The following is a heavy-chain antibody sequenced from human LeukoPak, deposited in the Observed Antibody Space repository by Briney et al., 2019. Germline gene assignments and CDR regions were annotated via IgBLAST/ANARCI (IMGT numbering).Heavy chain of an antibody. CDR2: IKQDGSEK. Sequence: GGSLRLSCAASGFTFSSYWTSWVRQAPGKGLEWVANIKQDGSEKYYVDSVKGRFTISRDNAKNSLYLQMNSLRAEDTAVYYCARDDCSSISCYHNWFDPWGQGTLVTVSS. D-gene: IGHD2-2*01. J-gene: IGHJ5*02. V-gene: IGHV3-7*01. CDR1: GFTFSSYW. CDR3: ARDDCSSISCYHNWFDP.